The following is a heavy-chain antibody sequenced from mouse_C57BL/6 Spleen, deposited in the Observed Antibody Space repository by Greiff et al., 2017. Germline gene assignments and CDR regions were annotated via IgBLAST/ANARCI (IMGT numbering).Heavy chain of an antibody. J-gene: IGHJ4*01. Sequence: EVKVEESGGGLVQPGGSMKLSCVASGFTFSNYWMNWVRQSPEKGLEWVAQIRLKSDNYATHYAESVKGRFTISRDDSKSSVYLQMNNLRAEDTXIYYCTAIYEGYYGYAMDNWGQGTSDTVSS. D-gene: IGHD2-3*01. CDR1: GFTFSNYW. CDR3: TAIYEGYYGYAMDN. V-gene: IGHV6-3*01. CDR2: IRLKSDNYAT.